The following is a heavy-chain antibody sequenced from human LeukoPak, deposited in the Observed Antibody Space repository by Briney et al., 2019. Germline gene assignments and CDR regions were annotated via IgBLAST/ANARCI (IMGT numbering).Heavy chain of an antibody. CDR2: IYHSGST. V-gene: IGHV4-59*01. J-gene: IGHJ1*01. Sequence: SETLSRTCTVSGGSISTYYWNWIWQPPGKGLEWIGYIYHSGSTNYNPSLQSRVTISVDTSKNQFSLNLNSVTAADTAVYYCARGGAARLHFQNWGQGTLVTVSS. D-gene: IGHD6-6*01. CDR1: GGSISTYY. CDR3: ARGGAARLHFQN.